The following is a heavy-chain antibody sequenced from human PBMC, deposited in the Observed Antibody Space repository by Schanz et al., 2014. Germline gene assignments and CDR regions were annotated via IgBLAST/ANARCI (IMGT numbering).Heavy chain of an antibody. V-gene: IGHV3-48*04. CDR2: ISRDGTTS. D-gene: IGHD7-27*01. CDR3: ARENLNWEAFDI. J-gene: IGHJ3*02. CDR1: GFTFSSYW. Sequence: EVQLLESGGALEQPGGSLRLSCAASGFTFSSYWMHWVRQVPGKGLEWLSYISRDGTTSYYADSVKGRFTISRDNAKNSLYLEMTSLRGEDTAVYYCARENLNWEAFDIWGQGTVVTVSS.